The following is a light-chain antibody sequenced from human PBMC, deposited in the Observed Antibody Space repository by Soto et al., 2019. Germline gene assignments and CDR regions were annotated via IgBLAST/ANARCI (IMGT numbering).Light chain of an antibody. CDR3: ASWDDNLNGGV. J-gene: IGLJ3*02. CDR2: TDY. CDR1: SSNIGTYT. V-gene: IGLV1-44*01. Sequence: QSVLTQPPSASGTPGQRGTISFSGTSSNIGTYTVNWYQQLPGTAPKLLIYTDYQRPSGVPDRFSGSKSGTSASLAINGLHSEDEADYYCASWDDNLNGGVFGGGTKLTVL.